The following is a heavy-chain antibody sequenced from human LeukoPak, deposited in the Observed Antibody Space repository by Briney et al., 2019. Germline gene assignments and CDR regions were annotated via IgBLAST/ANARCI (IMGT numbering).Heavy chain of an antibody. D-gene: IGHD3-9*01. CDR2: IKSKTDGGTT. V-gene: IGHV3-15*01. CDR1: GFTFSNAW. Sequence: GGSLRLSCAASGFTFSNAWMNWVRQAPGKGLEWVGRIKSKTDGGTTDYAAPVKGRFTISRDDLKNTLYLQMNSLKTEDTAVYYCTTLVLRYFDWLTNAFDIWGQGTMVTVSS. J-gene: IGHJ3*02. CDR3: TTLVLRYFDWLTNAFDI.